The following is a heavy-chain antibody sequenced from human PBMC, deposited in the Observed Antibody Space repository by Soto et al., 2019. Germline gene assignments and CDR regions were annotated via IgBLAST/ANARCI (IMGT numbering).Heavy chain of an antibody. Sequence: EVQLVESGGGLIQPGGSLRLSCAASGFTVSSNYMSWVRQAPGKGLEWVSVIYSGGSTYYADSVKGRFTISRDNAKNSLYLQMNSLRAEDTAVYYCASASSYYYYDYWGQGTLVTVSS. CDR2: IYSGGST. V-gene: IGHV3-53*01. D-gene: IGHD2-15*01. CDR1: GFTVSSNY. J-gene: IGHJ4*02. CDR3: ASASSYYYYDY.